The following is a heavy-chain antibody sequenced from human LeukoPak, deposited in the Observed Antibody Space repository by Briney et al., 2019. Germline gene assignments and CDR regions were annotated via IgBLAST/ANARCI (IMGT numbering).Heavy chain of an antibody. Sequence: GGSLRLSCAASGFTVSSNFMSWVRQAPGKGLEWVSVINSGGTTYYADYAKGRFTISRDNSKNTLYLQMDSLRAEDTAVYYCARYAGSDWGQGTLVTVSS. D-gene: IGHD1-14*01. V-gene: IGHV3-66*01. CDR2: INSGGTT. CDR1: GFTVSSNF. J-gene: IGHJ4*02. CDR3: ARYAGSD.